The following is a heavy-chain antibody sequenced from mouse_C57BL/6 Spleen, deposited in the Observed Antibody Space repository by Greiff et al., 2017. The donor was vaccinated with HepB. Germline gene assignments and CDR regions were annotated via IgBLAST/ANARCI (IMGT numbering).Heavy chain of an antibody. CDR3: ARDDYDRYWYFDV. V-gene: IGHV1-85*01. Sequence: VQLQQSGPELVKPGASVKLSCKASGYTFTSYDINWVKQRPGQGLEWIGWIYPRDGSNKYNEKFKGKATLTVDTSSSTAYMELHSLTSEDSAVYFCARDDYDRYWYFDVWGTGTTVTVSS. CDR2: IYPRDGSN. CDR1: GYTFTSYD. D-gene: IGHD2-4*01. J-gene: IGHJ1*03.